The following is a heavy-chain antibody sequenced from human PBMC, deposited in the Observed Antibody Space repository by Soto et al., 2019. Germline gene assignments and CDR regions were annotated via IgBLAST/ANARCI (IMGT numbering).Heavy chain of an antibody. CDR3: ARLLYDFWSGYYRRGPLDV. CDR1: GFTFSTYS. J-gene: IGHJ6*02. CDR2: ITKSSRTI. D-gene: IGHD3-3*01. V-gene: IGHV3-48*01. Sequence: GESLKISCAASGFTFSTYSMNWVRQAPGKGLDWISYITKSSRTIYYADSVKGRFTISRDNAKNSLYLQMNSLRAEDTAVYYCARLLYDFWSGYYRRGPLDVWGQGTTVTVSS.